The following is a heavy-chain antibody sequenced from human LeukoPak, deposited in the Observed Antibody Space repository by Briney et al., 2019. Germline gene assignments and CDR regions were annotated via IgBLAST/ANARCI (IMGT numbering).Heavy chain of an antibody. V-gene: IGHV3-23*01. D-gene: IGHD1-26*01. J-gene: IGHJ4*02. CDR3: ARDSGNYYGFDY. CDR2: ISGGGGRT. CDR1: GFTFSSYL. Sequence: GGSLRLSCAASGFTFSSYLMHWARQAPGKGLEWVSGISGGGGRTYYADSVRGRLTISRDISKNTLYLQINSLRADDTAIYYCARDSGNYYGFDYWGQGTLVTVSS.